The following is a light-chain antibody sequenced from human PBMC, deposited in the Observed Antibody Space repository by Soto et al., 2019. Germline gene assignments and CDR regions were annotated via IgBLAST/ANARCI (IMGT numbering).Light chain of an antibody. CDR1: QGISSS. V-gene: IGKV1-9*01. CDR3: QHLHSYPFT. Sequence: IQLTQSPPSLSASVGDRVTFTCRASQGISSSLAWYQQQPVKAPNLLIYAASTLQCGVPSMFSGSGSGTYFTLTSSSLQLEDCSSYYCQHLHSYPFTFVQWTRLEIK. J-gene: IGKJ5*01. CDR2: AAS.